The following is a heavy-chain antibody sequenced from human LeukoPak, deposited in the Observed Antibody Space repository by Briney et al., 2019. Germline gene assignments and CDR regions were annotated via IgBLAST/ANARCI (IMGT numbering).Heavy chain of an antibody. Sequence: GRSLRLSCAASGFTFDDYAMHWVRHAPGKGLEWVSGISWNSVNIGYADSVKGRFTISRDNAKNSLYLQMNGLRAEDMALYYCAKGTMIVVAVGDYFDFWGQGTLVTVSS. CDR3: AKGTMIVVAVGDYFDF. D-gene: IGHD3-22*01. CDR1: GFTFDDYA. V-gene: IGHV3-9*03. CDR2: ISWNSVNI. J-gene: IGHJ4*02.